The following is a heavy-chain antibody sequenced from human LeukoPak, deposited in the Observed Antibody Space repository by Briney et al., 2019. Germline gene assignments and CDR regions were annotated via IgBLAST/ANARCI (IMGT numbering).Heavy chain of an antibody. CDR3: ARDLRIAAAGTYYYYYMDV. CDR2: MNPNSGNT. J-gene: IGHJ6*03. Sequence: ASVKVSCKASGYTFTSYGISWVRQATGQGLEWMGWMNPNSGNTGYAQKFQGRVTMTRNTSISTAYMELSSLRSEDTAVYYCARDLRIAAAGTYYYYYMDVWGKGTTVTVSS. CDR1: GYTFTSYG. V-gene: IGHV1-8*02. D-gene: IGHD6-13*01.